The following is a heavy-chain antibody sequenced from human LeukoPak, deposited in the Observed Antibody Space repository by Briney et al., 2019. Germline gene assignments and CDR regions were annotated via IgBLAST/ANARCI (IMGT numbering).Heavy chain of an antibody. CDR3: ARDCSSTSCYINLDY. V-gene: IGHV1-18*01. CDR1: GYTFTRYG. J-gene: IGHJ4*02. D-gene: IGHD2-2*02. Sequence: ASVKVSCKASGYTFTRYGISWVRQAPGQGLEGMGWISAYNGNTNYAQKLQGRVTMTTDTSTSTAYMELRSLRSDDTAVYYCARDCSSTSCYINLDYWGQGTLVTVSS. CDR2: ISAYNGNT.